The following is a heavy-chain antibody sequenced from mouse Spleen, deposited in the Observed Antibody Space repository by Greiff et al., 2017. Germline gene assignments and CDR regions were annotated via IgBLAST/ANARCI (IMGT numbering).Heavy chain of an antibody. J-gene: IGHJ2*01. V-gene: IGHV1-53*01. CDR2: INPSNGGT. CDR3: ARCALLRTHFDY. Sequence: QVQLKQPGTELVKPGASVKLSCKASGYTFTSYWMHWVKQRPGQGLEWIGNINPSNGGTNYNEKFKSKATLTVDKSSSTAYMQLSSLTSEDSAVYYCARCALLRTHFDYWGQGTTLTVSS. D-gene: IGHD1-2*01. CDR1: GYTFTSYW.